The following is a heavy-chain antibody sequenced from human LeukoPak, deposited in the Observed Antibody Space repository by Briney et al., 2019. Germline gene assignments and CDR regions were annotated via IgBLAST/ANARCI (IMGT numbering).Heavy chain of an antibody. CDR1: GGSISSGSYY. J-gene: IGHJ6*03. V-gene: IGHV4-61*02. CDR2: IYTSGST. CDR3: ARENIVVVPAAMHHYYYYMDV. Sequence: SETLSLTCTVSGGSISSGSYYWSWIRQPAGKGLEWIGRIYTSGSTNYNPSLKSRVTISVDTSKNQFSLKLSSETAADTAVYYCARENIVVVPAAMHHYYYYMDVWGKGTTVTVSS. D-gene: IGHD2-2*01.